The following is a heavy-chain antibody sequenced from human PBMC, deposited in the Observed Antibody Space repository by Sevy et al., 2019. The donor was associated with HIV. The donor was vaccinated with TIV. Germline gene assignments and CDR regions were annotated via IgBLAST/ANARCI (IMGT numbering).Heavy chain of an antibody. CDR3: AAVDSSGYYRGIFDY. J-gene: IGHJ4*02. Sequence: GGSLRLSCAASGFTVSSNYMSWVRQAPGKGLEWVSVIYSGGSTYYADSVKGRFTISRDNSKNTLYLQMNSLRAEDTAVYYCAAVDSSGYYRGIFDYWGQGTLVTVSS. D-gene: IGHD3-22*01. CDR2: IYSGGST. V-gene: IGHV3-53*01. CDR1: GFTVSSNY.